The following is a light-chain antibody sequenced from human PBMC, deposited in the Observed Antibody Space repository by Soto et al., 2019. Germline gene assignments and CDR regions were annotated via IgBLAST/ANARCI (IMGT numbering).Light chain of an antibody. Sequence: EVVLTQSPVTLSLSPGERATLSCRASQSFRGLLAWYQQKPGQAPRLLIYDAYNRATGIPPRFSGSGSGTDFTLTISSLQPEDFATYYCQQSYSTPQTFGQGTKVEIK. V-gene: IGKV3-11*01. CDR1: QSFRGL. CDR3: QQSYSTPQT. J-gene: IGKJ1*01. CDR2: DAY.